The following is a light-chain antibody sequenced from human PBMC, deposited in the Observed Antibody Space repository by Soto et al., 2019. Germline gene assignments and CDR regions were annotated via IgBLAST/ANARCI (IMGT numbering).Light chain of an antibody. CDR1: QSVSSSY. J-gene: IGKJ2*01. CDR2: GAS. Sequence: EIVLTQSPGALSLAPGEGATLSCRASQSVSSSYLAWYQQKPGQAPRLLIYGASSRATGIPDRFRGSGSGTDFTLTISRLEPEDFAVYYCQQYGSSPAYTFGQGTKVDIK. V-gene: IGKV3-20*01. CDR3: QQYGSSPAYT.